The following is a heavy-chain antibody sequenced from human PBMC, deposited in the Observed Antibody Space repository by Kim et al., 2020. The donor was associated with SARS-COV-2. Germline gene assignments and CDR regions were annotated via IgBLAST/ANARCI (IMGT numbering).Heavy chain of an antibody. D-gene: IGHD6-13*01. CDR3: ARWGSSWMAMENWFDP. CDR2: IYPGDSDT. Sequence: GESLKISCKGSGYSFTSYWIGWVRQMPGKGLEWMGIIYPGDSDTRYSPSFQGQVTISADKSISTAYLQWSSLKASDTAMYYCARWGSSWMAMENWFDPWGQGTLVTVSS. V-gene: IGHV5-51*01. J-gene: IGHJ5*02. CDR1: GYSFTSYW.